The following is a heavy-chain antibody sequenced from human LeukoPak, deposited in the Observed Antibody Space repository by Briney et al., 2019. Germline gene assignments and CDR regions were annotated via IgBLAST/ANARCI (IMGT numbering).Heavy chain of an antibody. Sequence: GGSLRLSCAASGFTFSSYWMSWVRQAPGKGLEWVANIKQDGSEKYYVDSVKGRFTISRDNAKNSLYLQMNSLRAEDTAVYYCAREEGDPPRDYYYGMDVWGQGTTVTVSS. D-gene: IGHD2-21*02. J-gene: IGHJ6*02. CDR1: GFTFSSYW. CDR2: IKQDGSEK. V-gene: IGHV3-7*01. CDR3: AREEGDPPRDYYYGMDV.